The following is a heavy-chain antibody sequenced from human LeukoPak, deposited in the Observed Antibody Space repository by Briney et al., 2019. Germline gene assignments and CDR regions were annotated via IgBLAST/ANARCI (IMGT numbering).Heavy chain of an antibody. CDR1: GGSISSSSYY. D-gene: IGHD6-13*01. CDR2: IYYSGST. J-gene: IGHJ1*01. V-gene: IGHV4-39*07. CDR3: ARGGVVPAARLAASGTREEAEYFQL. Sequence: PSETLSLTCTVSGGSISSSSYYWGWIRQPPGKGLEWIGSIYYSGSTYYNPSLKSRVTISVDTSKNQFSLKLSSVTAADTAVYYCARGGVVPAARLAASGTREEAEYFQLWGRGTLVTVSS.